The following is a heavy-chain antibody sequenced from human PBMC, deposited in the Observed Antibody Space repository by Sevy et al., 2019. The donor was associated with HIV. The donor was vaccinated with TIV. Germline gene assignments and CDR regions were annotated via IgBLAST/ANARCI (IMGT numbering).Heavy chain of an antibody. CDR2: IKSKTDGVTT. CDR1: GFTFSNAW. J-gene: IGHJ4*02. CDR3: ETYDFWSTCYYFDY. Sequence: GGSLRLSCAASGFTFSNAWMNWVRQAPGKGLEWVGRIKSKTDGVTTDYAAPVKGRFTISRDDSKNTLYLQMNSLKTEDTAVYYCETYDFWSTCYYFDYWGQGTLVTVSS. V-gene: IGHV3-15*01. D-gene: IGHD3-3*01.